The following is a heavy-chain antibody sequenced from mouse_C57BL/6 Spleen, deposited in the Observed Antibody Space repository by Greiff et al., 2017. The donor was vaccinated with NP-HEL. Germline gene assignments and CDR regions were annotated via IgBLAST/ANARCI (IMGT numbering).Heavy chain of an antibody. D-gene: IGHD1-1*01. Sequence: VQLQQSGPELVKPGASVKISCKASGYAFSSSWMNWVKQRPGKGLEWIGRIYPGDGDTNYNGKFKGKASLTADKSSSTAYMQLSSLTSEDSAVYFCAGYGSSWAMDYWGQGTSVTVSS. CDR2: IYPGDGDT. CDR3: AGYGSSWAMDY. V-gene: IGHV1-82*01. J-gene: IGHJ4*01. CDR1: GYAFSSSW.